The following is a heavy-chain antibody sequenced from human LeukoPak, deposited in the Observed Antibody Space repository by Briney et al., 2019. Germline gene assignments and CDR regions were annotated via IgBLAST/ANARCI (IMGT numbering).Heavy chain of an antibody. Sequence: GGSLRLSCAASGFTFSSYEMNWVRQAPGKGLEWVSYISSSGSTIYYADSVKGRFTISRDNAKNSLYLQMNSLRAEDTAVYYRARFMARTDAFDIWGQGTMVTVSS. CDR2: ISSSGSTI. V-gene: IGHV3-48*03. J-gene: IGHJ3*02. CDR1: GFTFSSYE. D-gene: IGHD1-14*01. CDR3: ARFMARTDAFDI.